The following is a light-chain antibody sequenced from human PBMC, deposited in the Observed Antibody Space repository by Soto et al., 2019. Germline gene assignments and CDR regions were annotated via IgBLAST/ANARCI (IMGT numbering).Light chain of an antibody. CDR1: QSISNNY. CDR2: GAS. J-gene: IGKJ1*01. Sequence: EIVLTQSPDTLSLSPGERATLSCRASQSISNNYLAWYQQKPGQAPSLLIYGASSRATGISDRFSGSGSGTDFTLTISRLQREDFAVYYCQQYGSSRTFGQGTKVEIK. CDR3: QQYGSSRT. V-gene: IGKV3-20*01.